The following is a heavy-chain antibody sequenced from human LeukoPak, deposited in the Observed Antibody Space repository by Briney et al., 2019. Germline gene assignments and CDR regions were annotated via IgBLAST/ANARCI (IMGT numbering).Heavy chain of an antibody. CDR2: ISNNGGYT. D-gene: IGHD1-26*01. CDR3: ARDRAGELLSSNWFDP. V-gene: IGHV3-23*01. Sequence: PGGSLRLSCAASGFTFSSSAMSWVRQAPGKGLEWVSAISNNGGYTYYADSVQGRFTISRDNSKSTLCLQMNSLRAEDTAVYYCARDRAGELLSSNWFDPWGQGTLVTVSS. CDR1: GFTFSSSA. J-gene: IGHJ5*02.